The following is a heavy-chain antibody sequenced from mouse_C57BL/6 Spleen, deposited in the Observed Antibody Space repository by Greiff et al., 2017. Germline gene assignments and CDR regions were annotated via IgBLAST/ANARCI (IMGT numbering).Heavy chain of an antibody. CDR1: GYTFTSYW. D-gene: IGHD2-1*01. CDR2: IYPGSGST. CDR3: ATGNFYAMDY. J-gene: IGHJ4*01. Sequence: QVQLKQPGAELVKPGASVKMSCKASGYTFTSYWITWVKQRPGQGLEWIGDIYPGSGSTYYNEKFKSKATLTVDTSSRTAYMLLSSLTSEDSAVYYCATGNFYAMDYWGQGTSVTVSS. V-gene: IGHV1-55*01.